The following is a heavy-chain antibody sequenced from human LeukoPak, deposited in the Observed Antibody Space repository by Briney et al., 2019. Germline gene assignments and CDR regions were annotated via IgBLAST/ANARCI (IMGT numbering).Heavy chain of an antibody. J-gene: IGHJ4*02. CDR3: ARIWNFFDY. CDR2: ISYSGST. CDR1: GGSIRNSSYF. D-gene: IGHD3-3*01. V-gene: IGHV4-39*07. Sequence: SETLSLTCTVSGGSIRNSSYFWGWIRQPPGKGLEWTGSISYSGSTYYNPSLKSRVIISVDTSKNQFSLKLSSVTAADTAVYYWARIWNFFDYWGQGTLVTVSS.